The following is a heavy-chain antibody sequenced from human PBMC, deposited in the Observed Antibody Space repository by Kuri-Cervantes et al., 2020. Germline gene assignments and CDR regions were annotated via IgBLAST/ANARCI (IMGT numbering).Heavy chain of an antibody. CDR1: GFTFSGSA. J-gene: IGHJ5*02. D-gene: IGHD3-22*01. CDR3: TINPYYYDSSGYP. CDR2: IRSKANSYAT. Sequence: LTISCAASGFTFSGSAMHWVRRASGKGLEWVGRIRSKANSYATAYAASVKGRFTISRDDSKNTAYLQMNSLKTEDTAVYYCTINPYYYDSSGYPWGQGTLVTVSS. V-gene: IGHV3-73*01.